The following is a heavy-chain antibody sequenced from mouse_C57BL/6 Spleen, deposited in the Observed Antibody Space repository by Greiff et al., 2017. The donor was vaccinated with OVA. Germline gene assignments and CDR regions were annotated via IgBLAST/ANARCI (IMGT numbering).Heavy chain of an antibody. CDR3: ARDPTGTWAY. D-gene: IGHD4-1*02. V-gene: IGHV3-6*01. CDR1: GYSITSGYY. J-gene: IGHJ3*01. CDR2: ISYDGSN. Sequence: ESGPGLVKPSQSLSLTCSVTGYSITSGYYWNWIRQFPGNKLEWMGYISYDGSNNYNPSLKNRISITRYTSKNQFFLKLNSVTTEDTATYYCARDPTGTWAYWGQGTLVTVSA.